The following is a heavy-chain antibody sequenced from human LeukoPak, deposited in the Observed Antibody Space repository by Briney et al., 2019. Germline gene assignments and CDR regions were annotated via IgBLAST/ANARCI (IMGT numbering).Heavy chain of an antibody. CDR2: IYHSGTT. CDR1: GTPISLGNW. Sequence: SETLSFTGAVSGTPISLGNWWPWVGQPPGKGLEWIGEIYHSGTTNYNPSLKSRVTISLDKSRNQFSLNLNSVSAADTAVYYCARSYFGSGTFNGFDYWGQGTLVTVSS. V-gene: IGHV4-4*02. CDR3: ARSYFGSGTFNGFDY. J-gene: IGHJ4*02. D-gene: IGHD3-10*01.